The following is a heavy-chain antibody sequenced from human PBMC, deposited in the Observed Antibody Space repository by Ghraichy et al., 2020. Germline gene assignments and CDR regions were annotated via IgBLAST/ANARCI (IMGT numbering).Heavy chain of an antibody. D-gene: IGHD4-17*01. CDR2: INPNSGGT. V-gene: IGHV1-2*04. Sequence: ASVKVSCKASGYTFTGYYMHLVRQAPGQGLERMGWINPNSGGTNYAQKFQGWVTMTRDTSISTAYMELSRLRSDDTAVYYCARGPGGTVTTVFAPTGYYGMDVGGQGTTVTVSS. CDR1: GYTFTGYY. CDR3: ARGPGGTVTTVFAPTGYYGMDV. J-gene: IGHJ6*02.